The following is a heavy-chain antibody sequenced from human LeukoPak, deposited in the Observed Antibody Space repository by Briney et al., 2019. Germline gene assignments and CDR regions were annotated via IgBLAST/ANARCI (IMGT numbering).Heavy chain of an antibody. CDR1: GFTFSRYL. CDR3: AKGSSTTCPCYRDY. J-gene: IGHJ4*02. V-gene: IGHV3-30-3*01. Sequence: GGSLRLFCAASGFTFSRYLMHWVRQAPGKGLEWGAVISYDGYIKYYADSVKGRFTISRDNSKNTLYLQMNSLRAEDTALYYCAKGSSTTCPCYRDYWGQGTLVTVSS. D-gene: IGHD2-2*01. CDR2: ISYDGYIK.